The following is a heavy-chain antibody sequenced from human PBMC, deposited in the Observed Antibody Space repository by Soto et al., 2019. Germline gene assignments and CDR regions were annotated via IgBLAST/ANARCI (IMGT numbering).Heavy chain of an antibody. CDR3: ATYTTGGGGRGY. D-gene: IGHD3-16*01. CDR1: GASISRDH. CDR2: EYSGTT. V-gene: IGHV4-59*08. J-gene: IGHJ4*02. Sequence: QVQLQESGPGLVKPSETLSLTCTVSGASISRDHWNWIRQPPGKGLEWIGEYSGTTNYNPSLRSRVTISVDTSNTQFSLKLSSVTAADTAVYFCATYTTGGGGRGYWGQGTLVTVSS.